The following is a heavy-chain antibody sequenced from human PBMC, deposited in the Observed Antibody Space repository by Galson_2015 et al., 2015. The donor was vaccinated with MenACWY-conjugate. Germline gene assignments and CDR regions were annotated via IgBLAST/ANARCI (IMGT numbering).Heavy chain of an antibody. V-gene: IGHV1-69*08. Sequence: SVKVSCKASGGSFTTYTISWVRQAPGQGLEWMGRVIPALGTANYAQEFQGRVTIAAGKSTSTVYMDLSSLRSEDTAVYYCARGQHWGVSCASWGQRSLVIVSS. J-gene: IGHJ5*02. D-gene: IGHD3-16*01. CDR3: ARGQHWGVSCAS. CDR1: GGSFTTYT. CDR2: VIPALGTA.